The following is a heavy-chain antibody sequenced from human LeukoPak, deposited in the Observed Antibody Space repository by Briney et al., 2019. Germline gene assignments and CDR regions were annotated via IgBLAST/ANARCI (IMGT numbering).Heavy chain of an antibody. CDR2: INANSGDT. CDR1: GHTFTGYY. J-gene: IGHJ5*02. V-gene: IGHV1-2*02. D-gene: IGHD2-15*01. Sequence: ASVKVSCKASGHTFTGYYMHWVRQAPGQGLEWMGWINANSGDTNYAQKFQGRVTMTRDTSISTAYMELSRLRSDDTAVYYCARDRRYCSGGSCSNWFDPWGQGTLVTVSS. CDR3: ARDRRYCSGGSCSNWFDP.